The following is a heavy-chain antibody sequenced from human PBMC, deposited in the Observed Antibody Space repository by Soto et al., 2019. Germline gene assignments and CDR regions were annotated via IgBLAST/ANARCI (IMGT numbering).Heavy chain of an antibody. Sequence: GGSLRLSCEGSGFKFNTYGMHWVRQTPGKGLEWVAVIWYGGIKRHYADSVKGRFTISRDNAKNTLYLQMNSLRVDDTAVYFCVRDLGAKEVVPFDVWGRGTLVTVSS. CDR1: GFKFNTYG. V-gene: IGHV3-33*08. J-gene: IGHJ4*02. CDR3: VRDLGAKEVVPFDV. D-gene: IGHD3-9*01. CDR2: IWYGGIKR.